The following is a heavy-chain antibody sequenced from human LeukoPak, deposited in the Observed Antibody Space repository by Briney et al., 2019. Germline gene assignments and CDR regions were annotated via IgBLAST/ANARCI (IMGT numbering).Heavy chain of an antibody. V-gene: IGHV3-30-3*01. Sequence: GRSLRLSCAASGFTFSSYAMHWVRQAPGKGLEWVAVISYDGSNKYYADSVKGRFTISKDNSKNTLYLQMNSLRAEDTAVYYCARDRDTAMGSWGQGTLVTVSS. CDR2: ISYDGSNK. D-gene: IGHD5-18*01. CDR1: GFTFSSYA. J-gene: IGHJ5*02. CDR3: ARDRDTAMGS.